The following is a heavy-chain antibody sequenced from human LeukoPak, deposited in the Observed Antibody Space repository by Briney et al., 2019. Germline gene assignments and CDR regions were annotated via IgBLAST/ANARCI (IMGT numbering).Heavy chain of an antibody. D-gene: IGHD4-11*01. CDR1: GFTFSSYW. CDR2: IKSDGS. J-gene: IGHJ4*02. CDR3: ATPAAGDYIEMKY. Sequence: PGGSLRLSCAAPGFTFSSYWMHWVRQVPGKGLVWVSRIKSDGSYYADSVKGRFTISRDSAKNTLYLQMNSLRAEDTAVYYCATPAAGDYIEMKYWGQGTLVTVSS. V-gene: IGHV3-74*01.